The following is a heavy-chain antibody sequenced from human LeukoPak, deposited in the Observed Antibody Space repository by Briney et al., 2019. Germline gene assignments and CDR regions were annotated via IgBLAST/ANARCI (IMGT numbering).Heavy chain of an antibody. CDR2: ISWNSGSI. D-gene: IGHD3-10*01. CDR3: AKADYGSGWGGFDY. Sequence: GGSLRLSCAASGFTFDDYAMHWVRQAPGKGLEWVSGISWNSGSIGYADSVKGRFTISRDNAKNSLYLQMNSLRAEDMALYYCAKADYGSGWGGFDYWGQGTLVTVSS. V-gene: IGHV3-9*03. J-gene: IGHJ4*02. CDR1: GFTFDDYA.